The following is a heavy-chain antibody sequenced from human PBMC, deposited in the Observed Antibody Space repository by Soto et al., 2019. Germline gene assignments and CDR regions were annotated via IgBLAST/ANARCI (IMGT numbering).Heavy chain of an antibody. CDR3: ARGAMPVYYMDV. J-gene: IGHJ6*03. Sequence: ASVKVSCKASGGTFSSYTISWVRQAPGQGLEWMGRIIPILGIANYAQKFQGRVTITADKSTSTAYMELSSLRSEDTAVYYCARGAMPVYYMDVWGKGTTVTVSS. V-gene: IGHV1-69*02. CDR2: IIPILGIA. CDR1: GGTFSSYT. D-gene: IGHD1-26*01.